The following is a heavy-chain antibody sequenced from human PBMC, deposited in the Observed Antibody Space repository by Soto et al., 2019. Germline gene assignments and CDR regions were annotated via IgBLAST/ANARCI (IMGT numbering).Heavy chain of an antibody. CDR3: ARGYCISTSCYDDSWFDP. D-gene: IGHD2-2*01. CDR2: IYYSGST. J-gene: IGHJ5*02. V-gene: IGHV4-30-4*01. CDR1: GGSISSGDYY. Sequence: QVQLQESGPGLVKPSQTLSLTCTVSGGSISSGDYYWSWIRQPPGKGLEWIGYIYYSGSTYYNPSRKSRVTISVDTSKNQFSLKLSSVTAADTAVYYCARGYCISTSCYDDSWFDPWGQGTLVTVSS.